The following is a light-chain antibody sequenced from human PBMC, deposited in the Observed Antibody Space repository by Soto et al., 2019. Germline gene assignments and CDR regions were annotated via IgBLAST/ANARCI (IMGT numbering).Light chain of an antibody. CDR2: DAS. CDR1: QSISSW. J-gene: IGKJ1*01. V-gene: IGKV1-5*01. CDR3: QQYSDSPPT. Sequence: DIQMTQCPSTLSASVVDRVTITCRASQSISSWLAWYQQKPGKAPKLLIYDASSLESGVPSRFSGSGSGTDFTLTIDRLEPEDFAMYYCQQYSDSPPTFGQGTKVDIK.